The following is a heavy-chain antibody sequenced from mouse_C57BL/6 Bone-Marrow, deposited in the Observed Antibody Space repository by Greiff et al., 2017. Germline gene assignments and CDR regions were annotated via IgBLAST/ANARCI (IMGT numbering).Heavy chain of an antibody. CDR1: GYTFTSYW. J-gene: IGHJ2*01. V-gene: IGHV1-50*01. CDR2: IDPSDSYT. D-gene: IGHD1-1*01. CDR3: ARPYYYGSSYRDY. Sequence: QVQLQQPGAELVKPGASVKLSCKASGYTFTSYWMQWVKQRPGQGLEWIGEIDPSDSYTNYNQKFKGKATLTVDTSSSTAYMQLSSLTSEDSAVYYGARPYYYGSSYRDYWGQGTTLTVSS.